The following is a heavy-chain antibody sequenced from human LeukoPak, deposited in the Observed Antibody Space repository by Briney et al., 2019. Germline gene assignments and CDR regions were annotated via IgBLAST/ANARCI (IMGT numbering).Heavy chain of an antibody. D-gene: IGHD3-22*01. CDR3: ARDGDYYDSSGYYNWYFDL. J-gene: IGHJ2*01. CDR1: GYTFTSYY. CDR2: INPSGGST. Sequence: PSVKLSCKASGYTFTSYYMHWVRQAPGHGIEWMGIINPSGGSTSYAQKFQGRVTMTRDTSTSTVYVELSSLRSEDTAVYYCARDGDYYDSSGYYNWYFDLWGRGTLVTVSS. V-gene: IGHV1-46*01.